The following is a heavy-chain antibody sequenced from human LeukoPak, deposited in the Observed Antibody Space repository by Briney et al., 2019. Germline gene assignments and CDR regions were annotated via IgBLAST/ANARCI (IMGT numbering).Heavy chain of an antibody. J-gene: IGHJ4*02. CDR1: GFTFSSYA. CDR3: ADGSYYDILTGYYPFDY. CDR2: ISGSGGSI. V-gene: IGHV3-23*01. D-gene: IGHD3-9*01. Sequence: GGSLRLSCVASGFTFSSYAMSWVRQAPGKGLEWVSTISGSGGSIYYTDSVRGRFTISRDNFKNTLYLQMNSLRAEDTAVYYCADGSYYDILTGYYPFDYWGQGTLVTVSS.